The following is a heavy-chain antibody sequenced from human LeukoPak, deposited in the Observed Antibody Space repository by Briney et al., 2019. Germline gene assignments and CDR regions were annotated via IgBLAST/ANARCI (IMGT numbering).Heavy chain of an antibody. D-gene: IGHD6-19*01. J-gene: IGHJ6*03. CDR3: ARGGSSGWYNNPNYYYYYMDV. CDR2: IYTSGST. CDR1: GGSISSYY. Sequence: PSETLSLTCTVSGGSISSYYWSWIRQPAGKGLEWIGRIYTSGSTNYNPSLKSRVTMSVDTSKNQFSLKLSSVTAADTAVYYCARGGSSGWYNNPNYYYYYMDVWGKGTTVTVSS. V-gene: IGHV4-4*07.